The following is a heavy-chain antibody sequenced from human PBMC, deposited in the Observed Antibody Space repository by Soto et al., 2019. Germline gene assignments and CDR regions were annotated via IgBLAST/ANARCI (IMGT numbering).Heavy chain of an antibody. CDR3: TRAVSSAGRDWYFDL. V-gene: IGHV4-31*03. Sequence: QVQLQESGPGLVKPSQTLSLTCSVSGVSISSGDYYWTWIRQHPGKGLEWIGYIYNSGSIHHNPALESRVIIPLDMSKNQFSLKLTSVTAADTAVYYCTRAVSSAGRDWYFDLWGRGTLVTVSS. J-gene: IGHJ2*01. D-gene: IGHD6-13*01. CDR2: IYNSGSI. CDR1: GVSISSGDYY.